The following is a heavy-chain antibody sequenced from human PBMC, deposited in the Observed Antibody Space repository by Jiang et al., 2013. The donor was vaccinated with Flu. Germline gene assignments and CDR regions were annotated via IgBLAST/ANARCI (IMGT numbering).Heavy chain of an antibody. D-gene: IGHD2-21*01. CDR3: ARSGSLLPDY. J-gene: IGHJ4*02. CDR2: ISYDGSNK. V-gene: IGHV3-30-3*01. Sequence: QLVESGGGVVQPGRSLRLSCAASGFTFSSYAMHWVRQAPGKGLEWVAVISYDGSNKYYADSVKGRFTISRDNSKNTLYLQMNSLRAEDTAVYYCARSGSLLPDYWGQGTLVTVSS. CDR1: GFTFSSYA.